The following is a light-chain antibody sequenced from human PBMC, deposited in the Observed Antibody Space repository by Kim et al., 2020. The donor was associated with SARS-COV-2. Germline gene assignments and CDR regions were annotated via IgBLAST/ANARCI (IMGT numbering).Light chain of an antibody. Sequence: APGKTARITCGGNNIGTKSVHWYQQKPGQAPILIIYYDSDRPSGIPERFSGSNSGNTATLTISRVEAGDEADFYCQVWESSSDHWVFGGGTQLTVL. J-gene: IGLJ3*02. CDR1: NIGTKS. V-gene: IGLV3-21*01. CDR3: QVWESSSDHWV. CDR2: YDS.